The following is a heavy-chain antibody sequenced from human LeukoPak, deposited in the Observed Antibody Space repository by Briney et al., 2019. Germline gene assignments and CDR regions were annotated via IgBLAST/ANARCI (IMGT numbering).Heavy chain of an antibody. D-gene: IGHD2-2*01. J-gene: IGHJ6*02. Sequence: GRSLRLSCAASGFTSNIYSMHWVRQAPGKGLEWVAVISPDGSSENYADSVRGRFTISRDNAKKTLYLQLNSLRPEDTAVYYCARCIVVIPVVRGGGYYGMDVWGQGTTVTVSS. CDR1: GFTSNIYS. CDR2: ISPDGSSE. CDR3: ARCIVVIPVVRGGGYYGMDV. V-gene: IGHV3-30*04.